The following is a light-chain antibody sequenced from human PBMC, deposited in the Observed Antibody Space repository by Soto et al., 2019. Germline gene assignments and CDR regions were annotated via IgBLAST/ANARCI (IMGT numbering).Light chain of an antibody. V-gene: IGKV3-20*01. Sequence: EIVLTQSPGTLSLSPGEIATLSCSASQSVSSSYLAWYQQKPGQAPRLLIYGASTRPTGIPDRFSGSGSGTEFSLTISSLQSEDFAVYYCQQYDSWPLTFGGGTKVDIK. J-gene: IGKJ4*01. CDR2: GAS. CDR1: QSVSSSY. CDR3: QQYDSWPLT.